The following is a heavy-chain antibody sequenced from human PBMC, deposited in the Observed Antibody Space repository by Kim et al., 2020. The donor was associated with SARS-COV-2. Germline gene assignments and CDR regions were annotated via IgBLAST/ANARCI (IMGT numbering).Heavy chain of an antibody. D-gene: IGHD5-12*01. CDR1: GGSISSSSYY. V-gene: IGHV4-39*01. J-gene: IGHJ5*02. CDR2: IYYSGST. Sequence: SETLSLTCTVSGGSISSSSYYWGWIRQPPGKGLEWIGSIYYSGSTYSNPSLKSRVTISVDTSKNQFSLKLSSVTAADTAVYYCAIGRDGYKFRFDPWGQGTLVTVSS. CDR3: AIGRDGYKFRFDP.